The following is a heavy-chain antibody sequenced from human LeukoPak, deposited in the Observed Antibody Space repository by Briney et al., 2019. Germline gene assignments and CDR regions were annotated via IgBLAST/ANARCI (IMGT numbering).Heavy chain of an antibody. J-gene: IGHJ4*02. D-gene: IGHD3-22*01. CDR3: ARGDYYDSSAYPSRGFDY. Sequence: GGSLRLSCAASGFTFSSYSMNWVRQAPGKGLEWVSYISRDSRRIYEADSVKGRFTISRENARNSLFLQMNSLRVEDTAMYYCARGDYYDSSAYPSRGFDYWGQGTLVTVSS. CDR1: GFTFSSYS. CDR2: ISRDSRRI. V-gene: IGHV3-48*01.